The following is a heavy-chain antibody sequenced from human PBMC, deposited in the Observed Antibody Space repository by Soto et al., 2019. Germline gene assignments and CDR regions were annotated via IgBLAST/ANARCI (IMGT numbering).Heavy chain of an antibody. CDR1: GGTFRSYA. D-gene: IGHD3-3*01. V-gene: IGHV1-69*13. CDR2: IIPIFGTA. Sequence: SVKVSCKASGGTFRSYAISWVRQAPGQGLEWMGGIIPIFGTANYAQKFQGRVTITADESTSTAYMELSSLRSEDTAVYYCAREGTRRRRYDFWSGYSQVPYYFDYWGQGTLVTVS. CDR3: AREGTRRRRYDFWSGYSQVPYYFDY. J-gene: IGHJ4*02.